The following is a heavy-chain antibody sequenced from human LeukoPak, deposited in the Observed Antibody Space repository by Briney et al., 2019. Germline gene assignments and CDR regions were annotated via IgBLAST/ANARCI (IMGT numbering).Heavy chain of an antibody. CDR1: GFTFSNAW. J-gene: IGHJ6*02. D-gene: IGHD6-25*01. Sequence: GGSLRLSCAASGFTFSNAWMSWVRQAPGKGLEWVGRIKSKTDGGTTDYAAPVKGRFTISRDDSKNTLYLQMNSLKTEDTAVYYCTTDSGSIAARPYYYGMDVWGQGTTVSVSS. CDR3: TTDSGSIAARPYYYGMDV. V-gene: IGHV3-15*01. CDR2: IKSKTDGGTT.